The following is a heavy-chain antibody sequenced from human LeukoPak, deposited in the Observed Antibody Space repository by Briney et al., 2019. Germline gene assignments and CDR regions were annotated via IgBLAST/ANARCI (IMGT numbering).Heavy chain of an antibody. J-gene: IGHJ5*02. D-gene: IGHD2-21*02. CDR1: GGSMSSHN. V-gene: IGHV4-4*07. CDR2: IYTSGST. CDR3: VRDAPAYCGGDCYHPWFDP. Sequence: SETLSLTCTVSGGSMSSHNWGWIRQPAGKGLEWIGRIYTSGSTNYNPSLKSRVTMSVDTSKSQFSLKMSSVTAADTAVYYCVRDAPAYCGGDCYHPWFDPWGQGTLVTVSS.